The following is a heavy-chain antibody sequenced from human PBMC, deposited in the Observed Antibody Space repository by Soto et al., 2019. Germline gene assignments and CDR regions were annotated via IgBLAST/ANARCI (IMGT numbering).Heavy chain of an antibody. CDR3: AYYDSSGPSNWFDS. V-gene: IGHV4-61*01. CDR1: GGSVSSGSYY. Sequence: PSETLSLTCTVSGGSVSSGSYYWSWIRQPPGKGLEWIGYIYYSGSTNYNPSLKSRVTISVDTSKNQFSLKLSSVTAADTAVYYCAYYDSSGPSNWFDSWGQGTLVTVSS. D-gene: IGHD3-22*01. J-gene: IGHJ5*01. CDR2: IYYSGST.